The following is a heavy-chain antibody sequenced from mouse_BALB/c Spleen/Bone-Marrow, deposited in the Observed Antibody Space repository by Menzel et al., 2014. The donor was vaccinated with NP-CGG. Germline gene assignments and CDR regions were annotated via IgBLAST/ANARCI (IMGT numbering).Heavy chain of an antibody. CDR1: GYTFTDKW. D-gene: IGHD2-4*01. CDR2: IDTSDSYT. CDR3: ARGGHDFSLDY. V-gene: IGHV1-69*01. Sequence: VQLQQSGAELGMPGASVKMSCKASGYTFTDKWVYWVKQRPGQGLEWIGAIDTSDSYTNYNQKFMGKASLTVDASSSTAYMQVSSLTSDDSAVYYCARGGHDFSLDYWGQGTSVTVSS. J-gene: IGHJ4*01.